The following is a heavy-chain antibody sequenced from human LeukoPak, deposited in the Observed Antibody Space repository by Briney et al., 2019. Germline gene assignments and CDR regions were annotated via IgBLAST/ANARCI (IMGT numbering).Heavy chain of an antibody. Sequence: SGTLSLTCAVSGASISCSYWWSWVRQPPGKGLEWIGEICHSGSTNYTPSLRSRVTMSVDRSKSQFSLNLSSVTAADTAVYYCARSYSSTWTLNYWGQGTLVTVSS. V-gene: IGHV4-4*02. CDR3: ARSYSSTWTLNY. CDR2: ICHSGST. D-gene: IGHD6-13*01. J-gene: IGHJ4*02. CDR1: GASISCSYW.